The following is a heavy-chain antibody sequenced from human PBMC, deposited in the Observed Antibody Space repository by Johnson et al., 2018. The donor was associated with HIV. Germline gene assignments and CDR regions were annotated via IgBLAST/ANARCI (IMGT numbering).Heavy chain of an antibody. CDR2: ISSYGSTT. CDR1: GFTVSIYA. Sequence: VQLVESGGGVVQPGGSLRLSCAASGFTVSIYAMSWVRQAPGKGLEWVSDISSYGSTTYYAASVRGRFTISRDNSKNTLYLQMNSLRAEDTAVYYCAARGSGSYYVLLGAFDIWGQGTMVTVSS. J-gene: IGHJ3*02. D-gene: IGHD1-26*01. CDR3: AARGSGSYYVLLGAFDI. V-gene: IGHV3-23*04.